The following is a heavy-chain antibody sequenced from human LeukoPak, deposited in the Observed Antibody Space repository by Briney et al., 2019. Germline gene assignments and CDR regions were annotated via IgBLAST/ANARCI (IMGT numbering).Heavy chain of an antibody. CDR3: AKYSSGWPYYMDV. V-gene: IGHV3-7*01. D-gene: IGHD6-19*01. CDR1: GFTFSNYW. CDR2: IKQDGSEI. J-gene: IGHJ6*03. Sequence: GGSLRLSCAASGFTFSNYWMGRVRQTPGKGLEWVANIKQDGSEIYYVDSVKGRFTISRDTAKNSLYLQMNSLRAEDTAVYYCAKYSSGWPYYMDVWGKGTTVTVSS.